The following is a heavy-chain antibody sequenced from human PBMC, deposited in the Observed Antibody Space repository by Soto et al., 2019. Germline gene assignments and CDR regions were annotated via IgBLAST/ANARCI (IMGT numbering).Heavy chain of an antibody. CDR2: ISGGGGST. CDR1: GFTFSSYG. D-gene: IGHD5-12*01. J-gene: IGHJ4*02. CDR3: AKDRAYSGSAQGWT. V-gene: IGHV3-23*01. Sequence: EVQLLESGGGLVQPGGSLRLSCAASGFTFSSYGMSWVRQAPGKGLEWVSVISGGGGSTYYADSMKGRFAISRDNSKNTLYLQMNSLRAEDTAVYYCAKDRAYSGSAQGWTWGQGTLVTVSS.